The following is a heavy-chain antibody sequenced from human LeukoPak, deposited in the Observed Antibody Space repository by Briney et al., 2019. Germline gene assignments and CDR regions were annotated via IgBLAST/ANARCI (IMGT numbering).Heavy chain of an antibody. CDR3: ARHRAVVTPFDY. CDR1: GGSISSYY. D-gene: IGHD4-23*01. CDR2: IYYSGST. Sequence: SETLSLTCTVSGGSISSYYWSWIRQPPGKGLEWIGYIYYSGSTNYNPSLKSRVTISVDTSKNQFSLKLSSATAADTAVYYCARHRAVVTPFDYWGQGTLVTVSS. J-gene: IGHJ4*02. V-gene: IGHV4-59*08.